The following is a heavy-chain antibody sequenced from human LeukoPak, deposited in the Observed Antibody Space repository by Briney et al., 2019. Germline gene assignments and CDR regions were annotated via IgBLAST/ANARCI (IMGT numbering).Heavy chain of an antibody. CDR3: ARRRWLFGDDAFDI. CDR2: IYPGDSDT. V-gene: IGHV5-51*01. Sequence: GESLKISCKGSGYTFTSYRIGWVRQMPGKGLEWMGIIYPGDSDTRYSPSFQGQVTISADKSISTAYLQWSSLKASDTAMYYCARRRWLFGDDAFDIWGQGTMVTVSS. J-gene: IGHJ3*02. CDR1: GYTFTSYR. D-gene: IGHD4-23*01.